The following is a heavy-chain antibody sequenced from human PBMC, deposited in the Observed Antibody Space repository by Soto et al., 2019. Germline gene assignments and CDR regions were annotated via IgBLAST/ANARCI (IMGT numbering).Heavy chain of an antibody. D-gene: IGHD2-15*01. CDR3: ASPYCSGGSCYGYYYGMDA. Sequence: ASVKVSCKASGGTFSSYAISWVRQAPGQGLEWMGGIIPIFGTANYAQKFQGRVTITADESTSTAYMELSSLRSEDTAVYYCASPYCSGGSCYGYYYGMDAWGQGTTVTVSS. CDR2: IIPIFGTA. V-gene: IGHV1-69*13. J-gene: IGHJ6*02. CDR1: GGTFSSYA.